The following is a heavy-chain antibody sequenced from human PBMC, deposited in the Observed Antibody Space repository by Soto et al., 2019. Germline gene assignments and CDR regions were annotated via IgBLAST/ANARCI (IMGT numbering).Heavy chain of an antibody. CDR3: TKDLLMNTGPFGFADYYGMAV. D-gene: IGHD3-16*01. Sequence: QVQLVESGGGVVQPGRSLRLSCAASGFTFSSYGMHWVRQAPGKGLEWVAVISYDGSNKYYADSVKGRFTISRDNSKNTLYLQMNSLRAEDKAVYYCTKDLLMNTGPFGFADYYGMAVWGQGTTVTVS. J-gene: IGHJ6*02. CDR1: GFTFSSYG. CDR2: ISYDGSNK. V-gene: IGHV3-30*18.